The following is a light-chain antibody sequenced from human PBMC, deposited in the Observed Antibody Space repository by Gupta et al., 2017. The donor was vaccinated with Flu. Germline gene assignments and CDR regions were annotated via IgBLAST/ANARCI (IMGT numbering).Light chain of an antibody. CDR2: SNN. CDR3: AAWDDSLSVGV. V-gene: IGLV1-47*02. J-gene: IGLJ3*02. Sequence: QSVLTQPPSASGTPGQRVTISCSGSTSNIGSDYVYWYQQLPGTAPKLLIYSNNQRPSGVPDRFSGSNSGTSASLAISGLRSEDEADYYCAAWDDSLSVGVFGGGTKLTVL. CDR1: TSNIGSDY.